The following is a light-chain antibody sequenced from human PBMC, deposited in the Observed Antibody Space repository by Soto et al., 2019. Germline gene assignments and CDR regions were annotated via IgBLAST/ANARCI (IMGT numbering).Light chain of an antibody. J-gene: IGKJ1*01. CDR3: QQYKFWPPET. V-gene: IGKV3-15*01. Sequence: EIVMTQSPATLSVSLGGRATLSCRASQSVSTDFAWYKQRPGQAPRLLIYGDSTRGTGIPARFTGSGSGTEFILTISSLQSDDSAVYYCQQYKFWPPETFGQGTKVEIK. CDR1: QSVSTD. CDR2: GDS.